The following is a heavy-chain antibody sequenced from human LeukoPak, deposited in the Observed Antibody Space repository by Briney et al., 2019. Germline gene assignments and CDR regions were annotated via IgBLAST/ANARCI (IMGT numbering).Heavy chain of an antibody. V-gene: IGHV4-4*02. D-gene: IGHD2-2*01. J-gene: IGHJ5*02. CDR1: GGSISSNNW. CDR3: ARGRPRYQLLWTGQSNWFDP. CDR2: INHSGST. Sequence: SGTLSLTCAVSGGSISSNNWWSWVRQPPGKGLEWIGEINHSGSTNYNPSLKSRVTISVDTSKNQFSLKLSSVTAADTAVYYCARGRPRYQLLWTGQSNWFDPWGQGTLVTVSS.